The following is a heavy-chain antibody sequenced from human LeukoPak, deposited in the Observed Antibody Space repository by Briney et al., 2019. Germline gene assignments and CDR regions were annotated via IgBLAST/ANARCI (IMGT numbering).Heavy chain of an antibody. D-gene: IGHD6-6*01. J-gene: IGHJ4*02. CDR2: ISSTRSYI. CDR1: GFTFSSYS. Sequence: GGSLRLSCAASGFTFSSYSMNWVRQPPGKGLEWVSSISSTRSYIYYADSAQGRFTISRDNAKNSLYLQMNSLRAEDTAVYYCARDLGEYSVLDYWGQGTLVTVSS. V-gene: IGHV3-21*01. CDR3: ARDLGEYSVLDY.